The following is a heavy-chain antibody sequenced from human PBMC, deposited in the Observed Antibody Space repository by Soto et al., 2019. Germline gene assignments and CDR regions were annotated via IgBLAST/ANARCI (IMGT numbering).Heavy chain of an antibody. CDR1: GGSISSSSYS. V-gene: IGHV4-39*01. Sequence: SETLSLTCIVSGGSISSSSYSWAWIRQPPGKGLEWIGTMYYGVNTYYNPSLESRVTISVDTPKNQFSLKLTSVTAADAALYYCARDFFDSSDYTTNWFDPWGQGTLVTVS. CDR2: MYYGVNT. CDR3: ARDFFDSSDYTTNWFDP. J-gene: IGHJ5*02. D-gene: IGHD3-22*01.